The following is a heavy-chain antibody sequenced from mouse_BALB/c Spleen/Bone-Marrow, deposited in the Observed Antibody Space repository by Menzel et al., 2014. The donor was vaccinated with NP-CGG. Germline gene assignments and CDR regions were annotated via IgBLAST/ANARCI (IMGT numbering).Heavy chain of an antibody. CDR3: ARRNRDYYAMDY. V-gene: IGHV1-54*03. Sequence: VKLVESGAELVRPGTSVKVSCKASGHAFTNYLLEWVKQRPGLGLEWIGVINPGSGGTKYNEKFKGEATLTVDKSSSTAYMQLSSLTSDDSAVYFCARRNRDYYAMDYWGQGTSVTVSS. J-gene: IGHJ4*01. CDR2: INPGSGGT. CDR1: GHAFTNYL.